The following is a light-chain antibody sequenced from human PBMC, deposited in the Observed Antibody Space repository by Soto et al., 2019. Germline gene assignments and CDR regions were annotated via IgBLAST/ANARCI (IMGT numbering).Light chain of an antibody. CDR2: VAS. V-gene: IGKV1-9*01. Sequence: DIQLTQSPSFLSASVGDRVTITCRASQGSSSYLAWYQQKPGKAPKLPIYVASTLQSGVPSRFSGGGSGTEFTLTISSLQPEDFATYYCQQHNSYPLTFGGGTEVESK. J-gene: IGKJ4*01. CDR3: QQHNSYPLT. CDR1: QGSSSY.